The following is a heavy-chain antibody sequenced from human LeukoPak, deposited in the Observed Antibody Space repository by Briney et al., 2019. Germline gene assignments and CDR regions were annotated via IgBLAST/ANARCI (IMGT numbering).Heavy chain of an antibody. D-gene: IGHD3-10*01. V-gene: IGHV1-69*13. CDR2: IIPVFGTA. J-gene: IGHJ4*02. Sequence: SVKVSCKASGGTFSSYAINWVRQAPGQGLEWMGEIIPVFGTANYAQKFQGRVTITADESTSTAYMELSSLRSEDTAVYFCARVSRTSMVRGIITFDYWGQGTLVTVSS. CDR3: ARVSRTSMVRGIITFDY. CDR1: GGTFSSYA.